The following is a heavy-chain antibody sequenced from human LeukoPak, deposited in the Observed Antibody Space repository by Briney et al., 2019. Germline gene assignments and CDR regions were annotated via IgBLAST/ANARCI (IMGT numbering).Heavy chain of an antibody. J-gene: IGHJ5*02. D-gene: IGHD2-15*01. V-gene: IGHV3-49*04. CDR1: GFTFGDYA. CDR3: SRFIYCSGGSCCFDP. CDR2: ITSKAYGETT. Sequence: GRSLRLSCTASGFTFGDYAMSWVRQAPGKRLEWVGFITSKAYGETTEYAASVKGRFTISRDDSKSIAYLQMNSLKTEDTAVYYCSRFIYCSGGSCCFDPWGQGTLVTVSS.